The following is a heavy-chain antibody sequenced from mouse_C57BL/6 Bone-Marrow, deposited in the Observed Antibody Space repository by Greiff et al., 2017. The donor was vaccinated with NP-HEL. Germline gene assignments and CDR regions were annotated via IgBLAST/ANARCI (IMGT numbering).Heavy chain of an antibody. CDR1: GYTFTSYG. J-gene: IGHJ3*01. Sequence: QVQLKESGAELARPGASVKLSCKASGYTFTSYGISWVKQRTGQGLEWIGEIYPRSGNTYYNEKFKGKATPTADKSSSTAYMELRSLTSEDSAVYFCVRSWFAYWGQGTLVTVSA. CDR3: VRSWFAY. CDR2: IYPRSGNT. V-gene: IGHV1-81*01.